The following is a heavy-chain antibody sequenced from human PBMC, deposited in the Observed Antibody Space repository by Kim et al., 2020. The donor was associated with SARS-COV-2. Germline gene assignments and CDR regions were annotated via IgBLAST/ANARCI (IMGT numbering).Heavy chain of an antibody. V-gene: IGHV3-30-3*01. CDR3: AGEPAGANHLEHYAMDV. J-gene: IGHJ6*02. CDR2: ILYDGGYT. Sequence: GGSLRLSCAASGFAFCTCYLHWVRQAPGKGLEWVAVILYDGGYTYYAASVRSRFTISRDKSECTWSLQMNRVRVEDAGIDYCAGEPAGANHLEHYAMDVWGQGTTVTVSS. D-gene: IGHD3-3*01. CDR1: GFAFCTCY.